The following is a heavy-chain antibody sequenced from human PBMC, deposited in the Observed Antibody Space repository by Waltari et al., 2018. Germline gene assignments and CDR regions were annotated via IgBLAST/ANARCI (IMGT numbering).Heavy chain of an antibody. D-gene: IGHD7-27*01. CDR1: GFSYSNYW. CDR2: IKYDGSES. CDR3: ARNGNWDFDY. J-gene: IGHJ4*02. Sequence: EVQLVESGGGLVQTGESLRLYCAASGFSYSNYWMMWVRQAPGKGLEWVANIKYDGSESYYVDSVKGLFTISRDNAKNALFLQTNSLRADESGFYFCARNGNWDFDYWGQGTLVTVSS. V-gene: IGHV3-7*01.